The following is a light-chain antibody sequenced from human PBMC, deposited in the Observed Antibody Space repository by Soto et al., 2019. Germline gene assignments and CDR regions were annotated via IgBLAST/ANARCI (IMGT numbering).Light chain of an antibody. Sequence: DIQMTQSPSTLSASVGDRVTITCRASQNINIWLAWYQQKPGQAPNLLIYLASTLESGVPSGFSGSGSGTEFTLTISSLQPDDFATYYCQQYSRYWTFGQGTKVEVK. J-gene: IGKJ1*01. CDR3: QQYSRYWT. CDR2: LAS. CDR1: QNINIW. V-gene: IGKV1-5*03.